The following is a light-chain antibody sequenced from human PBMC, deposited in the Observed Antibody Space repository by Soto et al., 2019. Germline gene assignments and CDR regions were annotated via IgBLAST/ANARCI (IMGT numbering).Light chain of an antibody. CDR1: QSINIW. CDR3: QRYDSYSWT. V-gene: IGKV1-5*03. J-gene: IGKJ1*01. CDR2: KAS. Sequence: DIQMTQSPSTLSASVGDRVTITCRASQSINIWLAWYQQKPGKAPKLLIYKASTLESGVPSRFSGSGSGTKFTLPCSSVQHDDLATYSSQRYDSYSWTFGQGSKWIS.